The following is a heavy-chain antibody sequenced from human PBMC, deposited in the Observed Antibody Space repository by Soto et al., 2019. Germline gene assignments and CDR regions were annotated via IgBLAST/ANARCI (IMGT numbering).Heavy chain of an antibody. CDR1: GYTFTGYD. Sequence: QVLLVQSGAEEKKPGASVKVSSKASGYTFTGYDMHWVRQAPGQRLEWMGWINAGNGNTKYSQKFQGRVTITRDTSASTAYMELSSLRSEDTAVYYCARAVAVAADFDYWGQGTLVTVSS. D-gene: IGHD6-19*01. J-gene: IGHJ4*02. CDR2: INAGNGNT. V-gene: IGHV1-3*05. CDR3: ARAVAVAADFDY.